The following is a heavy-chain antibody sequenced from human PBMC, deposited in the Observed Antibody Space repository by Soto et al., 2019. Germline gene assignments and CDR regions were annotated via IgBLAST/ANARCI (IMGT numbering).Heavy chain of an antibody. Sequence: PSETLSLTCTVSGGSLSSSSYYWGWIRQPPGKGLEWIGSIYYSGSTYYNPSLKSRVTISVDTSKNQFSLKLSSVTAADTAVYYCARYFWSGYYYFDYWGQGTLVTVSS. CDR3: ARYFWSGYYYFDY. V-gene: IGHV4-39*01. D-gene: IGHD3-3*01. CDR2: IYYSGST. CDR1: GGSLSSSSYY. J-gene: IGHJ4*02.